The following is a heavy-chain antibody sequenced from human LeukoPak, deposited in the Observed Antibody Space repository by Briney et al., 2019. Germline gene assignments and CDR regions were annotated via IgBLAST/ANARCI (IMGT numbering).Heavy chain of an antibody. V-gene: IGHV4-34*01. CDR1: GGSFSGYY. Sequence: TSETLSLTCAVYGGSFSGYYWSWIRQPPGKGLEWIGEINHSGSTNYNPSLKSRVTISVDTSKNQFSLKLSSVTAADTAVYYCARGRGYSYGVYGYWGQGTLVTVSS. J-gene: IGHJ4*02. CDR3: ARGRGYSYGVYGY. D-gene: IGHD5-18*01. CDR2: INHSGST.